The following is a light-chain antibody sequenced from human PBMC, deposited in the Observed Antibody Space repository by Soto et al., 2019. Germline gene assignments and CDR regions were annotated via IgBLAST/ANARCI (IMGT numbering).Light chain of an antibody. J-gene: IGKJ4*01. V-gene: IGKV3-20*01. CDR1: QSVNSRT. CDR2: LAS. Sequence: EIVLTQSPGTLSLSPGERATLSCRASQSVNSRTIGWYQQKPGQAPRLLMYLASTRATGIPDRFSGSGSGTDFTLTINSLEPEDFAVYYCQQYSPPLTFGGGTKVEIK. CDR3: QQYSPPLT.